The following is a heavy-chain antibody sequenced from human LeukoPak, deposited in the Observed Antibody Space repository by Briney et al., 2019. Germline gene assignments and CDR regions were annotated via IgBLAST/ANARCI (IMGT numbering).Heavy chain of an antibody. CDR1: GGSISSYY. D-gene: IGHD1-14*01. CDR2: IYYSGST. J-gene: IGHJ4*02. CDR3: ARLAGFYSKTTDY. V-gene: IGHV4-59*08. Sequence: SETLSLTCTVSGGSISSYYWSWIRQPPGKGLDGIGYIYYSGSTYYNPSLKSRVTISVDTSKNQFSLKLSSVTAADTAVYYCARLAGFYSKTTDYWGQGTLVTVSS.